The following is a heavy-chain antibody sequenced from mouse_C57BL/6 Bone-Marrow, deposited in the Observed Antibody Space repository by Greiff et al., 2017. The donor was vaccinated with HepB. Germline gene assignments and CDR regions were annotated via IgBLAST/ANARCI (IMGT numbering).Heavy chain of an antibody. CDR2: IYPRDGST. CDR3: ARRAYYGTTGYFDY. D-gene: IGHD2-1*01. J-gene: IGHJ2*01. CDR1: GYTFTSYD. V-gene: IGHV1-85*01. Sequence: QVHVKQSGPELVKPGASVKLSCKASGYTFTSYDINWVKQRPGQGLEWIGWIYPRDGSTKDNEKFKGKATLTVDTSSSTAYMELHSLTSEDSAVYFCARRAYYGTTGYFDYWGQGTTLTVSS.